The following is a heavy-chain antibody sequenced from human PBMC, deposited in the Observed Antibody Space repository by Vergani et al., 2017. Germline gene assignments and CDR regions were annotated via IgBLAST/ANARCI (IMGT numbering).Heavy chain of an antibody. J-gene: IGHJ4*02. Sequence: QVQLVESGGGVVQRGGSLRLHCATSGFTLRNYDMQWIRQGPGKGLEFVAFIQFDGSNQYYADSVKGRFTLSRDFSKNTLYLQMNSLRTDDTATYYCAKHFRGWGIDYWGQGTQVIVSS. V-gene: IGHV3-30*02. D-gene: IGHD3-16*01. CDR3: AKHFRGWGIDY. CDR1: GFTLRNYD. CDR2: IQFDGSNQ.